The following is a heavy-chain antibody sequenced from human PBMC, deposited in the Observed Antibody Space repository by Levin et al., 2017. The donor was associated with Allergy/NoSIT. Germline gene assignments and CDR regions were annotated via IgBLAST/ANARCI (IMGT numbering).Heavy chain of an antibody. CDR3: ARRLRYFDWLTKEYYYDYGMDV. D-gene: IGHD3-9*01. CDR2: INWNGGST. V-gene: IGHV3-20*01. J-gene: IGHJ6*02. CDR1: GFTFDDYG. Sequence: GESLKISCAASGFTFDDYGMSWVRQAPGKGLEWVSGINWNGGSTGYADSVKGRFTISRDNAKNSLYLQMNSLRAEDTALYHCARRLRYFDWLTKEYYYDYGMDVWGQGTTVTVSS.